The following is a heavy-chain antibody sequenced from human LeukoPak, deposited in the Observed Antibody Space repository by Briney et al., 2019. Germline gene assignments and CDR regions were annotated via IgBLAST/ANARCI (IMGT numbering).Heavy chain of an antibody. Sequence: GGSLRLSCAASGFTFSSYEMNWVRQAPGKGLEWISYICSRGNTIYYADSVKGRFTISRDNSKNSLYLQMNSLRSDDTALYYCARESESSGWYDYWGQGTLVTVSS. CDR1: GFTFSSYE. CDR2: ICSRGNTI. D-gene: IGHD6-19*01. V-gene: IGHV3-48*03. CDR3: ARESESSGWYDY. J-gene: IGHJ4*02.